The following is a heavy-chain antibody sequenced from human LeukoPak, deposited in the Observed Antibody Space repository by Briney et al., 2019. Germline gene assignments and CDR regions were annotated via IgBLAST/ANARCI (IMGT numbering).Heavy chain of an antibody. D-gene: IGHD5-24*01. CDR3: ARDSGGHNYALDGFDN. V-gene: IGHV3-48*03. CDR2: ISSRGRTI. CDR1: GFTFSTSE. Sequence: PGGSLRLSCAASGFTFSTSEMNWVRQAPGKGLAWISYISSRGRTIFYADSVKGRFIISRDNAKNSLYLQMNSLRAEDTAVYYCARDSGGHNYALDGFDNWGQGTMVTVSS. J-gene: IGHJ3*02.